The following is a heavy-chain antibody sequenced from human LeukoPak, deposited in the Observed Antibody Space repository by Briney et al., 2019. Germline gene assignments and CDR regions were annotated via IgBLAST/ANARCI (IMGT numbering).Heavy chain of an antibody. J-gene: IGHJ4*02. D-gene: IGHD6-19*01. V-gene: IGHV3-33*01. Sequence: GGSLRLSCTASGFTFSSYSMHWVRQAPGKGLEWVAVIWFDGGNKYYADSVKGRFTISRDNSKNTLYLQMNSLRGEDTAVYYCARDSSGWFDYWGQGTLVTVSS. CDR2: IWFDGGNK. CDR3: ARDSSGWFDY. CDR1: GFTFSSYS.